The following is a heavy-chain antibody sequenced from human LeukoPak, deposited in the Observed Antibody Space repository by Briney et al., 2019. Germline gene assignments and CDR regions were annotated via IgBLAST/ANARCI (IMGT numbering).Heavy chain of an antibody. CDR3: ARDRVVGATTGGFDY. CDR1: GFTFDDYG. Sequence: GGFLRLSCAASGFTFDDYGMSWVRQAPGEGMEWVSGINWNGGSTGYADSVKGRFTISRDNAKNSLYLQMNSLRAEDTALYYCARDRVVGATTGGFDYWGQGTLVTVSS. V-gene: IGHV3-20*04. J-gene: IGHJ4*02. D-gene: IGHD1-26*01. CDR2: INWNGGST.